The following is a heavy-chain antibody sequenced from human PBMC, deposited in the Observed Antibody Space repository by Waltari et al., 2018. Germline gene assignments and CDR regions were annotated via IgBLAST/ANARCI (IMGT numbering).Heavy chain of an antibody. CDR2: IYYSGTT. J-gene: IGHJ4*02. V-gene: IGHV4-39*07. CDR3: ARDRRGQAGSGGPHDY. D-gene: IGHD3-10*01. CDR1: GGSISSSSYY. Sequence: QLQLQESGPGLVKPSETLSLTCTVPGGSISSSSYYWGWLRQPPGKGLELIGSIYYSGTTYDNPPLKSRAAISVATSKNQFSLKLSSVTAADTAVYYCARDRRGQAGSGGPHDYWGQGTLVTVSS.